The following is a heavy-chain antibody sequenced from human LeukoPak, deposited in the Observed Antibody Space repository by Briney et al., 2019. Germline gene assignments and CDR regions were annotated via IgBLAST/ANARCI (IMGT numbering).Heavy chain of an antibody. CDR1: GFTFSSYG. CDR3: AKDLGYGDYSVFDY. D-gene: IGHD4-17*01. Sequence: GGSLRLSCAVSGFTFSSYGMSWVRQAPGKGLECVSIISGSGGSTYYADSVKGQFTISRDNSKNTLYLQMNSLRAEDTAVYYCAKDLGYGDYSVFDYWGQGTLVTVSS. J-gene: IGHJ4*02. V-gene: IGHV3-23*01. CDR2: ISGSGGST.